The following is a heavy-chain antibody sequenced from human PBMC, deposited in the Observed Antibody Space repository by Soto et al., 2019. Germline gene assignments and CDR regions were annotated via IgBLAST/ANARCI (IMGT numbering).Heavy chain of an antibody. J-gene: IGHJ2*01. CDR3: ARDQVHAIAVAGPWYFDL. CDR2: INHSGST. Sequence: SETLSLTCAVYGGSFSGYYWSWIRQPPGKGLEWIGEINHSGSTNYNPSLKNRVTISVDTSKNQFSLKLSSVTAADTAVYYCARDQVHAIAVAGPWYFDLWGRGTLVTVSS. CDR1: GGSFSGYY. V-gene: IGHV4-34*01. D-gene: IGHD6-19*01.